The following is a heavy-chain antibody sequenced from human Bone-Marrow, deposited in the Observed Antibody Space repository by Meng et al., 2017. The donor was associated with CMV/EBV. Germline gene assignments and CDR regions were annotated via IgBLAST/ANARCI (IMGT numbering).Heavy chain of an antibody. Sequence: SQTLSLTGAVYGGSFSGYYWSWIRQPPGKGLEWIGEINHSGSTNYNPSLKSRGTISVDTSKNQFSLKLSSVTAADTAVYYCARLHAFDIWGQGTMVTVSS. CDR3: ARLHAFDI. CDR2: INHSGST. CDR1: GGSFSGYY. J-gene: IGHJ3*02. V-gene: IGHV4-34*01.